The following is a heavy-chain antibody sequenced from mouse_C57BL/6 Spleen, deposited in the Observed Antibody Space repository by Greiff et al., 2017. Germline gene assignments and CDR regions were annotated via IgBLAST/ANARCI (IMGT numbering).Heavy chain of an antibody. CDR1: GFNIKDYY. CDR3: VLYYFDY. CDR2: IDPEDGDT. J-gene: IGHJ2*01. V-gene: IGHV14-2*01. Sequence: EVQLQQSGAELVKPGASVKLSCTASGFNIKDYYMHWVKQRTEQGLEWIGRIDPEDGDTQSAPKFQGKATIPADPSSNTAYLQLSSLTSEYTAVYYCVLYYFDYGGQGTTLTVSS.